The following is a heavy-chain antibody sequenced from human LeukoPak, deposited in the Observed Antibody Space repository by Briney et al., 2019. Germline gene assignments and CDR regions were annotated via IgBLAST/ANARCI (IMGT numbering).Heavy chain of an antibody. CDR2: ITSSSDYT. Sequence: GGSLRLPCAASGFSFSDSYMSWIRQAPGRGLEWVSYITSSSDYTNYADSVRGRFTISRDNAKNSLYLQMNSLRAEDTAVYYCATDTGYSYGSSDYWGQGTLVTVSS. J-gene: IGHJ4*02. D-gene: IGHD5-18*01. CDR3: ATDTGYSYGSSDY. V-gene: IGHV3-11*06. CDR1: GFSFSDSY.